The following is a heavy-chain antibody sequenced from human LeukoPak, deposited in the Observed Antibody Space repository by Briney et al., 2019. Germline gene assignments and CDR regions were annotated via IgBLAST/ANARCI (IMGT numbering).Heavy chain of an antibody. J-gene: IGHJ4*02. V-gene: IGHV1-18*01. Sequence: EASVKVSCKASGFTFTTYGFSWVRQAPGQGLEWVGWISAHSGKTDSAQKFQGRVTMTTDTPTSTAYMELTSLRSDDTAEYYCARVGSFGLLGEFNYWGQGTRVTVSS. CDR3: ARVGSFGLLGEFNY. CDR1: GFTFTTYG. CDR2: ISAHSGKT. D-gene: IGHD1-26*01.